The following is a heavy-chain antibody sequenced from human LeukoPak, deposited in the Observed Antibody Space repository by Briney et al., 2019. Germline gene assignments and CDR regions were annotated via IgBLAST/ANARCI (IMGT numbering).Heavy chain of an antibody. Sequence: GGSLRLSCAASGFTFSSYWMTWVRQAPGKGLEWVANIKEDGSEKYYVDSVKGRFTISRDNAKNSLYLQMNSLRAEDTAVYYCVAISYLAFDIWGQGTMVTVSS. J-gene: IGHJ3*02. CDR1: GFTFSSYW. V-gene: IGHV3-7*01. CDR2: IKEDGSEK. CDR3: VAISYLAFDI. D-gene: IGHD3-3*01.